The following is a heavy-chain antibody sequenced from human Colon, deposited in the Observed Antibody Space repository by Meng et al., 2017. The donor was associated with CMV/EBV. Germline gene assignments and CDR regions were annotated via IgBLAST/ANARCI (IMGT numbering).Heavy chain of an antibody. CDR2: SYYSGST. J-gene: IGHJ4*02. CDR1: GGCIRISSYY. CDR3: ARIAAVGNIGY. Sequence: CSVSGGCIRISSYYWGWIRQPPGKGVEWIESSYYSGSTYYNPSLKSRVTISVETSKNQFSLRLSAVTAADTAVYYCARIAAVGNIGYWGQGTLVTVSS. V-gene: IGHV4-39*01. D-gene: IGHD6-13*01.